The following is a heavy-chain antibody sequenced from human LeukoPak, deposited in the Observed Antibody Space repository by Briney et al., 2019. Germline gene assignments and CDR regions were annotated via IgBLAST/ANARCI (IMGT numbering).Heavy chain of an antibody. CDR1: GFTFSSYW. D-gene: IGHD4-17*01. CDR2: INGDGSST. Sequence: GGSLRLSCAASGFTFSSYWMHWVRQAPGKGLVWVSRINGDGSSTSYADSVKGRFTISRDNGKNTLNLQMNSLRAEDTAVYYCARDPSQDYGDVSGDYWGQGTLVTASS. V-gene: IGHV3-74*01. CDR3: ARDPSQDYGDVSGDY. J-gene: IGHJ4*02.